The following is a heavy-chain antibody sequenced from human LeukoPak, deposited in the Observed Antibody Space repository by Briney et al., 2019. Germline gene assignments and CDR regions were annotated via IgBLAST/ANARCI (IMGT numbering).Heavy chain of an antibody. J-gene: IGHJ4*02. V-gene: IGHV1-8*01. CDR3: APAQGSWYYFDY. Sequence: RASVKVSCKASGYAFTSYDINWVRQATGQGLEWMGWMNPNSGNTGYAQKFQGRVTMTRNTSISTAYMELSSLRSEDTAVYYCAPAQGSWYYFDYWGQGTLVTVSS. CDR2: MNPNSGNT. CDR1: GYAFTSYD. D-gene: IGHD6-13*01.